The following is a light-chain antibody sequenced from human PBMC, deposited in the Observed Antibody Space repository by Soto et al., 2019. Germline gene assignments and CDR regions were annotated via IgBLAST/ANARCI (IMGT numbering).Light chain of an antibody. CDR2: DAS. Sequence: EIVLTQSPATLSLSPGESATLSCRASQSVSSHLAWYQQKPGQAPRLLIYDASHRATGIPASFSGGGSGTDFTLTISSLEPEYFAVYYCQQRSNWSLTFGGGTKVEIK. V-gene: IGKV3-11*01. CDR3: QQRSNWSLT. J-gene: IGKJ4*01. CDR1: QSVSSH.